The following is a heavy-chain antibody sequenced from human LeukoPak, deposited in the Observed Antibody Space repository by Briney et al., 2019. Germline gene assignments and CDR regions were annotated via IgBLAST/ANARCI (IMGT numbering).Heavy chain of an antibody. D-gene: IGHD6-6*01. Sequence: GGSLRLSCAASGFTFSSYGMHWVRQAPGKGLEWVAFIRYDGSNKYYADSVKGRFTISRDNSKNTLYLQMNSLRAEDTAVYYCARGSRYSSSSFDYWGQGTLVTVSS. J-gene: IGHJ4*02. CDR2: IRYDGSNK. CDR1: GFTFSSYG. CDR3: ARGSRYSSSSFDY. V-gene: IGHV3-30*02.